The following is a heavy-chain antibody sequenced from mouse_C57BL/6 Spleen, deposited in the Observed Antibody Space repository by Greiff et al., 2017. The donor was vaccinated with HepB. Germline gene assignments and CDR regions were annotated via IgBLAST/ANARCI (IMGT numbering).Heavy chain of an antibody. CDR3: TRGPTGIYAMDY. CDR2: ISSGGDYI. J-gene: IGHJ4*01. CDR1: GFTFSSYA. D-gene: IGHD4-1*02. Sequence: EVQLVESGEGLVKPGGSLKLSCAASGFTFSSYAMSWDRQTPEKRLEWVAYISSGGDYIYYADTVKGRFTISRDNARNTLYLQMSSLKSEDTAMYYCTRGPTGIYAMDYWGQGTSVTVSS. V-gene: IGHV5-9-1*02.